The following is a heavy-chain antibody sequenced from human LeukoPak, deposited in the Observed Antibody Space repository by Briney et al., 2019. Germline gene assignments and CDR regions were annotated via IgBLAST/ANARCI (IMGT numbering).Heavy chain of an antibody. D-gene: IGHD3-3*01. CDR1: GYTFTSYG. J-gene: IGHJ4*02. CDR3: ARDPGYYDFWSGTPGGADY. Sequence: ASVKVSCKASGYTFTSYGISWVRQAPGQGLEWIGWISAYNGNTNYAQKLQGRVTMTTDTSTSTAYMELRSLRSDDTAVYYCARDPGYYDFWSGTPGGADYWGQGTLVTVSS. CDR2: ISAYNGNT. V-gene: IGHV1-18*01.